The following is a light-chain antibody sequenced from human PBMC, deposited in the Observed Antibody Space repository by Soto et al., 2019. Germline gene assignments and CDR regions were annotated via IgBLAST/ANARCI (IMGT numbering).Light chain of an antibody. J-gene: IGKJ5*01. V-gene: IGKV1-39*01. CDR1: QSISTY. CDR2: SAS. CDR3: QQSYTTPVT. Sequence: DIPMTQSPSSLSASVTDKVTITCRASQSISTYLNWYQQKPGQAPQLLIYSASNLQSGVPSRFSGSGSGTECTLTISSLQPEDFAAYYCQQSYTTPVTFGQGTRLEI.